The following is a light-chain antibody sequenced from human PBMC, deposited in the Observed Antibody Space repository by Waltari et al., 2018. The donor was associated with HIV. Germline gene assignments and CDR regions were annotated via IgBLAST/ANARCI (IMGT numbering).Light chain of an antibody. V-gene: IGKV4-1*01. CDR3: QQYFSLPPT. J-gene: IGKJ4*01. CDR1: RTVLYHSDNKNY. CDR2: WAS. Sequence: DFVMTQSPDSLAVSLGETVSINCKSSRTVLYHSDNKNYLAWYQHKPGQAPRVLISWASTRAVMVPSSIPALGVPERFSGSGSGTNFSLTISGLQEDDVAIYYCQQYFSLPPTFGGGTRVERK.